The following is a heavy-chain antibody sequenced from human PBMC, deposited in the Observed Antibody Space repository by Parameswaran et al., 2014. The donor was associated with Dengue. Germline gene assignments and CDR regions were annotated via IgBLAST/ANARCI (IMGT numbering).Heavy chain of an antibody. CDR3: ARDYTGYGNTDS. Sequence: PGKGLEWIGYVYHSGSTYYNPSLESRVTISLDTSKNQFFLTLTSVTAADTAVYYCARDYTGYGNTDSWGQGTLVTVSS. CDR2: VYHSGST. J-gene: IGHJ4*02. D-gene: IGHD5-12*01. V-gene: IGHV4-30-4*01.